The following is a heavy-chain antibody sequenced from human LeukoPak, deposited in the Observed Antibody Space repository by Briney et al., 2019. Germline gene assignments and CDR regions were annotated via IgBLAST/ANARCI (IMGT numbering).Heavy chain of an antibody. V-gene: IGHV3-23*01. CDR2: ISGSDGST. CDR3: ARDRRAVAVYFDY. J-gene: IGHJ4*02. Sequence: GGSLRLSCAASGFTFSSSAMTWVRQAPGKGLEWVSAISGSDGSTYYADSVKGRFTISRDDSKNTLYLQINNLRAEDTAVYYCARDRRAVAVYFDYWGQGTLVTVSS. D-gene: IGHD6-19*01. CDR1: GFTFSSSA.